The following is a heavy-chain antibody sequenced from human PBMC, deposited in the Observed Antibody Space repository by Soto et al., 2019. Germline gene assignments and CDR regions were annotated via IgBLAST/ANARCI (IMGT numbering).Heavy chain of an antibody. CDR3: AREGFSGSYFPN. D-gene: IGHD1-26*01. CDR2: IIPLFGTA. V-gene: IGHV1-69*01. J-gene: IGHJ4*02. CDR1: GSTLSSYT. Sequence: QVQLVQSGAEVKKPGSSVKISCKASGSTLSSYTFSWVRQAPGQDLEWMGGIIPLFGTADYAQRFQGRLTITADQSTNTAYMDLSSLRSEDKAVYYCAREGFSGSYFPNWGQGTQVTVSS.